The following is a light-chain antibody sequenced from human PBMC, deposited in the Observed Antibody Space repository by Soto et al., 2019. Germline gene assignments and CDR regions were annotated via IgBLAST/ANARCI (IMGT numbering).Light chain of an antibody. V-gene: IGKV3-20*01. CDR3: QQYDSSPLT. CDR2: GAS. CDR1: QSVSSSF. Sequence: EIVLTQFPGTLSLSPGERATLSSRASQSVSSSFLAWYQQKPGQAPRLLIFGASNRATGIPDRFSGSGSGTDFTLTISRLEPEDFAVYYCQQYDSSPLTFGGGTKVEIK. J-gene: IGKJ4*01.